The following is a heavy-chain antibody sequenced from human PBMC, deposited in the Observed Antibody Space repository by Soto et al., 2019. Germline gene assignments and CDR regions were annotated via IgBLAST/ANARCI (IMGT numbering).Heavy chain of an antibody. Sequence: EVQLVETGGGLIQPGGSLRLSCAASGFTVSSHYMSWVRQTPGKGLEWVSILYASDSTFYADSVEGRFTISRDNSKNTVYIQLNSLRAADTAVYYCATTVTRLIAFDVWGQGTMVPVSS. CDR3: ATTVTRLIAFDV. CDR1: GFTVSSHY. J-gene: IGHJ3*01. D-gene: IGHD4-17*01. CDR2: LYASDST. V-gene: IGHV3-53*02.